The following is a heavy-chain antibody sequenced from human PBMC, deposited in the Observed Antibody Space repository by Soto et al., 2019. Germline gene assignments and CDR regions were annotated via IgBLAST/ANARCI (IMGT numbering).Heavy chain of an antibody. D-gene: IGHD6-19*01. CDR3: ATAVAGTDGMDV. CDR2: IDPSDYYT. CDR1: GYSFTSYW. J-gene: IGHJ6*02. V-gene: IGHV5-10-1*01. Sequence: RESLKISCKGSGYSFTSYWISWVRQMPGKGLEWMGRIDPSDYYTNYSPSFQGHVTISADRSISTAYLQWSSLKAADTAMYYGATAVAGTDGMDVWGQGTTVTVSS.